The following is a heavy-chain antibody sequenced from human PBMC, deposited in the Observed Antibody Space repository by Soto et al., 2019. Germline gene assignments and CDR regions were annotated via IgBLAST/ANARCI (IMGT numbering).Heavy chain of an antibody. CDR2: ITFSGNTV. CDR1: GFTFSDSY. Sequence: GGSLRLSCAASGFTFSDSYMSWIRQAPGKGLEWISYITFSGNTVYYADSLKGRFTISRYNAKNSLYLQMNRLRAEDTAVYYCARVSWREKYGMDVWGQGTTVTVSS. J-gene: IGHJ6*02. V-gene: IGHV3-11*01. CDR3: ARVSWREKYGMDV.